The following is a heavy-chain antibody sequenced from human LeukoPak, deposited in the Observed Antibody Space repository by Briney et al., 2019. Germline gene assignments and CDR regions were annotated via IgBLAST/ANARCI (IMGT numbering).Heavy chain of an antibody. D-gene: IGHD2-15*01. CDR3: AKDHRWGRIVVVVAALQDYYYMDV. Sequence: PGGSLRLSCAASGFTFSSYGMHWVRQAPGKGLEWVAFIRYDGSNKYYADSVKGRFTISRDNSKNTLYLQMNSLRAEDTAVYYCAKDHRWGRIVVVVAALQDYYYMDVWGKGTTVTVSS. J-gene: IGHJ6*03. CDR2: IRYDGSNK. V-gene: IGHV3-30*02. CDR1: GFTFSSYG.